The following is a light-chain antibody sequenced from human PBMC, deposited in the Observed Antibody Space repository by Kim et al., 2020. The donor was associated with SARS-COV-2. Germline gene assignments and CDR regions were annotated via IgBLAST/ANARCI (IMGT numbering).Light chain of an antibody. CDR2: DVF. Sequence: QSVVTQPASVSGSPGQSITISCTGTSSDVGGYNYVSWYQQYPGKAPKLIIYDVFKRPSGVSNRFSGSKSGNTASLTISGLQAEDEAAYYCTSYRSSGYVFGTGTKVTVL. V-gene: IGLV2-14*03. CDR3: TSYRSSGYV. CDR1: SSDVGGYNY. J-gene: IGLJ1*01.